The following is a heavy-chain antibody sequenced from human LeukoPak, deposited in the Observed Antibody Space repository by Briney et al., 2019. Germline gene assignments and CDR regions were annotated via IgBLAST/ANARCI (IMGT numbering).Heavy chain of an antibody. CDR2: TYSGGST. J-gene: IGHJ4*02. CDR3: ARARYSPSYFDY. CDR1: GFTVSGNY. V-gene: IGHV3-66*01. D-gene: IGHD5-18*01. Sequence: PGGSLRLSCAASGFTVSGNYMSWVRQAPGKGLEWVSVTYSGGSTYYADSVKGRFTTSRDNSKNTLYLQMNSLRVEDTAVYYCARARYSPSYFDYWGQGTLVTVSS.